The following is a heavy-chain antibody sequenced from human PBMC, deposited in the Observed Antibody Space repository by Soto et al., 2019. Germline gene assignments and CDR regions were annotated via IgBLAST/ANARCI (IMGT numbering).Heavy chain of an antibody. J-gene: IGHJ6*02. Sequence: ASVKVSCKASGYTFTSYYMHWVRQAPGQGLEWMGIINPSGGSTSYAQKFQGRVTMTRDTSTSTVYMELSSLRSEDTAVYYCARDPTVTPYYYYGMDVWGQGTTVTVSS. V-gene: IGHV1-46*01. CDR3: ARDPTVTPYYYYGMDV. D-gene: IGHD4-4*01. CDR1: GYTFTSYY. CDR2: INPSGGST.